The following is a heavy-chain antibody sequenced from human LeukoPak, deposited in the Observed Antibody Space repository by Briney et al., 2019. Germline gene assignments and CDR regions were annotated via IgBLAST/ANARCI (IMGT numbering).Heavy chain of an antibody. Sequence: SETLSLTCTVSGGSISSYYWSWIRQPPGKGLEWIGYIYYSGSANYNPSLKSRVTISVDTSKNQFSLKLSSVTAADTAVYYCAGGVRGSGYYFPFDYWGQGTLVTVSS. CDR2: IYYSGSA. CDR1: GGSISSYY. CDR3: AGGVRGSGYYFPFDY. V-gene: IGHV4-59*01. J-gene: IGHJ4*02. D-gene: IGHD3-22*01.